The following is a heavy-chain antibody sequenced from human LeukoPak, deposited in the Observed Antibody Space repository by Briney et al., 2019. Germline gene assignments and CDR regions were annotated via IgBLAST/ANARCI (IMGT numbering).Heavy chain of an antibody. CDR3: HNYGGPAH. CDR2: IYSGGTT. V-gene: IGHV3-53*01. Sequence: PGGSLRLSCAASGFTVSSNYMSWVRQAPGKGLEWVSLIYSGGTTYYADSVKGRFTISRDSSKNTLYLQMNSLRAEDTAVYYCHNYGGPAHWGQGTLVTVSS. J-gene: IGHJ1*01. D-gene: IGHD4-23*01. CDR1: GFTVSSNY.